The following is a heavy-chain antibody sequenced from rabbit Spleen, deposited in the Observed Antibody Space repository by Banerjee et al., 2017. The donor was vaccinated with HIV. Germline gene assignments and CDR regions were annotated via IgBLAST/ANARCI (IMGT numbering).Heavy chain of an antibody. D-gene: IGHD2-1*01. CDR2: IAPTTSYSN. CDR1: GFDFSSSGW. J-gene: IGHJ2*01. Sequence: QEQLVESGGGLVQPGGSLELSCKASGFDFSSSGWICWVRQAPGKGLEWIGCIAPTTSYSNYYASWAKGRFTVSETSSTTVTLQMTSLTAADTATYFCAKWNDRGGGDGNAFDPWGQGTLVTVS. CDR3: AKWNDRGGGDGNAFDP. V-gene: IGHV1S45*01.